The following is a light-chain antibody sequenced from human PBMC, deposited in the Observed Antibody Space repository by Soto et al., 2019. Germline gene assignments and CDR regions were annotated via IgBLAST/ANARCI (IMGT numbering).Light chain of an antibody. CDR3: MQALQAPIT. V-gene: IGKV2-28*01. CDR1: QSIDNW. J-gene: IGKJ5*01. CDR2: LGS. Sequence: MTQSPSPLSASIGDRVTITCRASQSIDNWLDWYLQKPGQSPQLLIYLGSNRASGVPDRFSGSGSGTDFTLKISRVEAEDVGVYYCMQALQAPITFGQGTRLEIK.